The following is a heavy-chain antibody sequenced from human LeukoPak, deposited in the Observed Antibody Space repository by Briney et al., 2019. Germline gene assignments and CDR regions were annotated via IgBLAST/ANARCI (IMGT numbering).Heavy chain of an antibody. J-gene: IGHJ6*03. V-gene: IGHV3-7*01. CDR2: IKHDGSEK. D-gene: IGHD3-9*01. Sequence: GGSLRLSCAASGFTFSSHWMSWVRQAPGKGLEWVANIKHDGSEKYYVDSVKGRFTISRDNAKNSLYLQMNSLRAEDTAVYYCARGGIYDILTGYWEYYYYYMDVWGKGTTVTVSS. CDR3: ARGGIYDILTGYWEYYYYYMDV. CDR1: GFTFSSHW.